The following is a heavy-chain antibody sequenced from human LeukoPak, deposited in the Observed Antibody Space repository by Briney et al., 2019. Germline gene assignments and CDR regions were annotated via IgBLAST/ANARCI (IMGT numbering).Heavy chain of an antibody. CDR2: IYHSGST. CDR3: ARDLKTTKLGSGILSYWYFDL. Sequence: SGTLSLTCAVSGGSISSSNWWSWVRQPPGKGLEWIGEIYHSGSTNYNPSLKSRVTISVDKSKNQFSLKLSSVTAADTAVYYCARDLKTTKLGSGILSYWYFDLWGRGTLVTVSS. CDR1: GGSISSSNW. J-gene: IGHJ2*01. D-gene: IGHD7-27*01. V-gene: IGHV4-4*02.